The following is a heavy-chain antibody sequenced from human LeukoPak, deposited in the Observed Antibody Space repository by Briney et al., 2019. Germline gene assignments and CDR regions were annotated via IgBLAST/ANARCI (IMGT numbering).Heavy chain of an antibody. J-gene: IGHJ4*02. V-gene: IGHV1-2*02. D-gene: IGHD3-22*01. CDR2: ISPNTGDT. CDR3: ARAYYYDSSGYYLNDY. Sequence: GASVKVSCKTSGYTFTGYYMHWVRQAPGQGLEWMGWISPNTGDTNYAQKFQGRVTMTRDTSISTAYMELRSLRSDDTAVYYCARAYYYDSSGYYLNDYWGQGTLVTVSS. CDR1: GYTFTGYY.